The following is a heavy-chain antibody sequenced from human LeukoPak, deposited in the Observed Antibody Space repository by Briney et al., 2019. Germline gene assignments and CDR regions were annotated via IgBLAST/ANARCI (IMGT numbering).Heavy chain of an antibody. CDR2: INSDGSST. D-gene: IGHD6-19*01. J-gene: IGHJ4*02. Sequence: GGSLRLSCAASGLTFSSYWMHWVRQAPGKGLVWVSRINSDGSSTSYADSVKGRFTISRDNAKNTLYLQMNSLRAEDTAVYYCARYPKQWLAKKYYFDYWGQGTLVTVSS. CDR1: GLTFSSYW. CDR3: ARYPKQWLAKKYYFDY. V-gene: IGHV3-74*01.